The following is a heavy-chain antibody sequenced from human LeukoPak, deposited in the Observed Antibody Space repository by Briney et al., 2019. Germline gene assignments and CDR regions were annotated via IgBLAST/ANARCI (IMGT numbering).Heavy chain of an antibody. CDR3: ARAQDSSSWYLGS. D-gene: IGHD6-13*01. Sequence: GGSLRLSCAASGFSISTYGMHWVRQAPGKGLEWVAVLWYDGVNTYYADSVKGRFTISRANSKNTLYLQMNSLRAEDAAVYYCARAQDSSSWYLGSWGQGTLVTVAS. CDR1: GFSISTYG. J-gene: IGHJ4*02. CDR2: LWYDGVNT. V-gene: IGHV3-33*01.